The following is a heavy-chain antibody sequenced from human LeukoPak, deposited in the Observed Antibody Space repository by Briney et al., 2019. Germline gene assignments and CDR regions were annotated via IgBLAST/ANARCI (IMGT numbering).Heavy chain of an antibody. CDR1: GYTFTSYD. V-gene: IGHV1-2*02. J-gene: IGHJ6*03. CDR2: INPNSGGT. D-gene: IGHD3-16*01. CDR3: ARDLGSAYYYYYYMDV. Sequence: ASVKVSCKASGYTFTSYDINWVRQATGQGLEWMGWINPNSGGTNYAQKFQGRVTMTRDTSISTAYMELSRLRSDDTAVYYCARDLGSAYYYYYYMDVWGKGTTVNVSS.